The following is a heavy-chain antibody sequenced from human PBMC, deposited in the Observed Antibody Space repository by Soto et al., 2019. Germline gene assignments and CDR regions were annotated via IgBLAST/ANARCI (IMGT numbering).Heavy chain of an antibody. Sequence: EVQLVESGGGLVQPGGSLRLSCAASGLSVSSKSMSWVRQPPGKGLEWVSVIYSGGNTYYSDSVKGRFTISRHNSKNTLYLQMNSLRAEDTAVYYCARGGSVDAFDVWGQGTMVTVSS. CDR3: ARGGSVDAFDV. D-gene: IGHD6-19*01. CDR1: GLSVSSKS. V-gene: IGHV3-66*01. CDR2: IYSGGNT. J-gene: IGHJ3*01.